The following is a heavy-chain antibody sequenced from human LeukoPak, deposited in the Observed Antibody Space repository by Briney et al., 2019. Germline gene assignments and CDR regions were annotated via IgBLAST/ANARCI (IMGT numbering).Heavy chain of an antibody. J-gene: IGHJ4*02. CDR2: IYPGDSDT. Sequence: GESLQISCKGSGYSFTSYWIGWVRQMAGKGLEWMGVIYPGDSDTRYSPSFQGHVSISADKSISAAYLQWSSLKASDTAMYYCARQSGSSGFDPGIDYWGQGTLVTVSS. CDR1: GYSFTSYW. D-gene: IGHD3-10*01. CDR3: ARQSGSSGFDPGIDY. V-gene: IGHV5-51*01.